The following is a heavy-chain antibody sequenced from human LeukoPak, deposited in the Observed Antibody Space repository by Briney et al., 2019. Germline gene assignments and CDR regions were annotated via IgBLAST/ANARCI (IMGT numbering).Heavy chain of an antibody. CDR2: IYYIGSI. CDR3: VREDNCFDP. J-gene: IGHJ5*02. V-gene: IGHV4-59*01. Sequence: SETLSLTCTVSGGSMRSYYWSWIRQLPGKGLEWIGYIYYIGSINYNPSLKSRVAISINTSKNQFSLKLSSVTAADTAVYYCVREDNCFDPWGQGTLVTVSS. CDR1: GGSMRSYY.